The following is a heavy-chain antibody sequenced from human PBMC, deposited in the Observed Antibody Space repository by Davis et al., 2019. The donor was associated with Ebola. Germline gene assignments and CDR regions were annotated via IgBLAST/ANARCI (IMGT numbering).Heavy chain of an antibody. CDR3: ARDGKTGWHFDY. J-gene: IGHJ4*02. D-gene: IGHD6-19*01. V-gene: IGHV3-21*01. CDR2: ISSSSNYT. CDR1: GFPFSGYS. Sequence: GESLKISCAASGFPFSGYSMNWVRQAPGKGLEWVSSISSSSNYTYYADSVKGRFTITRDNAKNSLYLQMNSLRAEDTAVYYCARDGKTGWHFDYWGQGALVTVSS.